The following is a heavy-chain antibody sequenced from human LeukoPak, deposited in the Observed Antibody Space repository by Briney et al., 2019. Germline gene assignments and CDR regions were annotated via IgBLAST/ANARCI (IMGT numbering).Heavy chain of an antibody. Sequence: ASVKVSCKASGFTFTSYDINWVRQATGQGLEWMGWMNPNSGNTGYAQKFQDRVTMTTDTSTSTAYMELRSLRSDDTAVYYCARLYLPATRFDYWGQGTLVTVSS. CDR1: GFTFTSYD. CDR2: MNPNSGNT. CDR3: ARLYLPATRFDY. V-gene: IGHV1-8*01. J-gene: IGHJ4*02. D-gene: IGHD5-24*01.